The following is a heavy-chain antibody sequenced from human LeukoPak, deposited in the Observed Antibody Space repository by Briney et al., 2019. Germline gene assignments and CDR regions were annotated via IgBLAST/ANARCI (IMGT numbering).Heavy chain of an antibody. CDR1: GFTFSSYG. V-gene: IGHV3-30*18. CDR2: ISYDGSNK. Sequence: PGRSLRLSCAASGFTFSSYGMHWVRQAPGKGLEWVAVISYDGSNKYYADSVKGRFTISRDNSKNTLYLQMNSLRAEDTAVYYRAKLPEVRGVTDPNDYWGQGTLVTVSS. J-gene: IGHJ4*02. CDR3: AKLPEVRGVTDPNDY. D-gene: IGHD3-10*01.